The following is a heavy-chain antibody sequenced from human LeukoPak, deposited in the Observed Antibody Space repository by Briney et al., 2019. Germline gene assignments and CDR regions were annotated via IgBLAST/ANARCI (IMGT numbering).Heavy chain of an antibody. CDR1: GVTFTSYS. CDR3: ATEYDFLTGYFVQ. D-gene: IGHD3-9*01. Sequence: SVKVSCKASGVTFTSYSFAWVRQAPGQGLEWVGRIIPVLAIPNYAKTFQGRVTITADKSSSTVYMELSSLTSDDTAVYYCATEYDFLTGYFVQWGQGTLVTVSS. CDR2: IIPVLAIP. V-gene: IGHV1-69*04. J-gene: IGHJ4*02.